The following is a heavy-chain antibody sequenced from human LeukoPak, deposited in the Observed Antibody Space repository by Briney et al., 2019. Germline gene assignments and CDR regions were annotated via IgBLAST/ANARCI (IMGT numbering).Heavy chain of an antibody. V-gene: IGHV3-11*06. CDR3: ARAWGLNDYGGNSVRY. CDR2: ISSSTSYT. CDR1: GFTFSDYY. J-gene: IGHJ4*02. D-gene: IGHD4-23*01. Sequence: PGGSLRLSCAASGFTFSDYYMSWIRQAPGKGLEWVSYISSSTSYTNYADSVKGRFTISRDNAKNSLYLQTNSLRAEDTAVYYCARAWGLNDYGGNSVRYWGQGTLVTVSS.